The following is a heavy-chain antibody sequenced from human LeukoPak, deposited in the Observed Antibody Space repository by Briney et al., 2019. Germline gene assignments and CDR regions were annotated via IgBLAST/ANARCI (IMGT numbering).Heavy chain of an antibody. D-gene: IGHD3-3*01. CDR1: GFTFSSYA. CDR3: AKIPYYDYWSGYSYFYYMDV. CDR2: ISGSGGST. J-gene: IGHJ6*03. V-gene: IGHV3-23*01. Sequence: GGSLRLSCAASGFTFSSYAMSWVRQAPGKGLEWVSVISGSGGSTYYADSVKGRFTISRDNSKNTLYLQMNNLRAEDTAVYYCAKIPYYDYWSGYSYFYYMDVWGKGTTVTVSS.